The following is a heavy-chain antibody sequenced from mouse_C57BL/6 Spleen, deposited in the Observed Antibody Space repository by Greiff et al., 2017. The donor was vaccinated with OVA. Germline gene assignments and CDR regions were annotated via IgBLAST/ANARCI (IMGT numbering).Heavy chain of an antibody. J-gene: IGHJ2*01. V-gene: IGHV1-39*01. CDR3: AREATVVADFDY. Sequence: EVKLMESGPELVKPGASVKISCKASGYSFTDYNMNWVKQSNGKSLEWIGVINPNYGTTSYNQKFKGKATLTVDQSSSTAYMQLNSLTSEDSAVYYCAREATVVADFDYWGQGTTLTVSS. D-gene: IGHD1-1*01. CDR2: INPNYGTT. CDR1: GYSFTDYN.